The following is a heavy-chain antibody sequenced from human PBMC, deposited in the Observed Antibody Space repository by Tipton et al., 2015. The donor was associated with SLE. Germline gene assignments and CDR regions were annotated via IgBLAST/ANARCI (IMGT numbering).Heavy chain of an antibody. CDR2: IYYSGST. CDR1: GGSISSSSYY. V-gene: IGHV4-39*07. D-gene: IGHD3-3*01. J-gene: IGHJ5*02. Sequence: TLSLTCTVSGGSISSSSYYWGWIRQPPGKGLEWIGSIYYSGSTYYNPSLKSRVTISVDTSKNQFSLKLSSVTAADTAVYYCARDRQAITIFGVGSGAHWFDPWGQGTLVTVSS. CDR3: ARDRQAITIFGVGSGAHWFDP.